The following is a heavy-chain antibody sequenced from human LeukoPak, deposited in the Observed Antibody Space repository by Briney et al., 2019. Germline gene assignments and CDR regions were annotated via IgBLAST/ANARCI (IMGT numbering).Heavy chain of an antibody. CDR3: ARGMVVAATVSYYYYGMDV. V-gene: IGHV1-69*13. CDR1: GGTFSSYA. CDR2: IIPIFGTA. Sequence: ASVKVSCKASGGTFSSYAISWVRQAPGQGLEWMGGIIPIFGTANYAQKFQGRVTITADESTSTAYMELSSLRSEDTAVYYYARGMVVAATVSYYYYGMDVWGQGTTVTVSS. D-gene: IGHD2-15*01. J-gene: IGHJ6*02.